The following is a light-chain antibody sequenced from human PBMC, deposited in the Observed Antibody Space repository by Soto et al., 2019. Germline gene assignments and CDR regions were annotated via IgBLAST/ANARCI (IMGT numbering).Light chain of an antibody. CDR2: DAS. CDR1: QSISSW. CDR3: QQYNSYTP. Sequence: DIQMTQSLSALSASVGDRLTITCRASQSISSWLAWYQQKPGKAPKLLIYDASSLESGVPSRFSGSGSGTEFTLTISSLQPDDFATYYCQQYNSYTPFGQGTKVDIK. V-gene: IGKV1-5*01. J-gene: IGKJ1*01.